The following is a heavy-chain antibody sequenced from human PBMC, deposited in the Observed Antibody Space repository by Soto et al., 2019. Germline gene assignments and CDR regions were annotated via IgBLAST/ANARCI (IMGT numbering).Heavy chain of an antibody. V-gene: IGHV2-5*02. CDR3: AHRRIGVSQWNYGDFDY. CDR1: GFSLSTSGVG. CDR2: IYCDDDK. J-gene: IGHJ4*02. D-gene: IGHD1-7*01. Sequence: QITLKESGPTLVKPTQTLTLTCTFSGFSLSTSGVGVGWIRQPPGKALEGLVIIYCDDDKRYSPSLRGRLTITKDTSKNQVVLTMTNVDPEDTATYFCAHRRIGVSQWNYGDFDYWGQGTLVTVSS.